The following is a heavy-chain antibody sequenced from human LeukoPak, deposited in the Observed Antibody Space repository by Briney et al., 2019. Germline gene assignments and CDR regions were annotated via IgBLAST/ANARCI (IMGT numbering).Heavy chain of an antibody. Sequence: GASLRLSCAASGFTFSSYSMSWVRQAPWKGLEGVSAISGSGGSTYYADSVKGGFTISRDNSKNTLYMQMNSLRAEDTAVYYCAKEKIGDRVPYFDYWGQGTLVAVSS. V-gene: IGHV3-23*01. CDR3: AKEKIGDRVPYFDY. J-gene: IGHJ4*02. CDR2: ISGSGGST. D-gene: IGHD3-16*01. CDR1: GFTFSSYS.